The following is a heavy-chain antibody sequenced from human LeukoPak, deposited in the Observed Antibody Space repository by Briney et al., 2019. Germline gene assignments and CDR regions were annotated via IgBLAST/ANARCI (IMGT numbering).Heavy chain of an antibody. Sequence: SETLSLTCSVSGASITTYYFNWIRQSPGEGLEWIGYMYHTGTSDYNPSLQSRVTISLDTPNNKVSLTLTSVTAADTAVYYCATTRGYSTNDAFDIWGQGTRVTVSS. CDR1: GASITTYY. J-gene: IGHJ3*02. CDR3: ATTRGYSTNDAFDI. CDR2: MYHTGTS. V-gene: IGHV4-59*01. D-gene: IGHD5-18*01.